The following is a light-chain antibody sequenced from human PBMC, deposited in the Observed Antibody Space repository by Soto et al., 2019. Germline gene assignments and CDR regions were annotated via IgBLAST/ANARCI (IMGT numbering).Light chain of an antibody. J-gene: IGKJ1*01. CDR3: MQALQTPRT. V-gene: IGKV2-28*01. CDR1: QSLVHSNGSKY. CDR2: LGS. Sequence: DIVMTQSPLSLPVTPGEPASISCRSSQSLVHSNGSKYLDWYLQKPGQSPQLLIYLGSNRASGVPDRFSGSGSGTDFTLKSSRVEDEDVGVYYCMQALQTPRTFGQGTKVEIK.